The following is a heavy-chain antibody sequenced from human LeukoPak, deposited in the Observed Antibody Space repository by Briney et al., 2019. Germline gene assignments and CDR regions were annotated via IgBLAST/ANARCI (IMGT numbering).Heavy chain of an antibody. CDR1: GYTFTGYY. CDR2: INPNSGGT. D-gene: IGHD6-13*01. J-gene: IGHJ5*02. CDR3: ARDGTAPPRGWFDP. Sequence: ASVKVSCKASGYTFTGYYMYWVRQAPGQGLEWMGWINPNSGGTNYAQKFQGRVTMTRDTSISTAYMELSRLRSDDTAVYYCARDGTAPPRGWFDPWGQGTLVTVSS. V-gene: IGHV1-2*02.